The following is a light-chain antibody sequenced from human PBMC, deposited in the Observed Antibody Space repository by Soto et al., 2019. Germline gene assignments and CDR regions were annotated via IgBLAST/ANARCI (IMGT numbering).Light chain of an antibody. CDR2: GTS. V-gene: IGKV3-15*01. CDR3: QQYNNWPPLT. Sequence: EIVMTQSPATLSVSPGERATLSCRASQSVSSNFAWYQQKPGQAPRLLIYGTSTRATGIPARFSGSGSGTEFTLNISSLQSEDFAVYYCQQYNNWPPLTFGGGTKVEIK. J-gene: IGKJ4*01. CDR1: QSVSSN.